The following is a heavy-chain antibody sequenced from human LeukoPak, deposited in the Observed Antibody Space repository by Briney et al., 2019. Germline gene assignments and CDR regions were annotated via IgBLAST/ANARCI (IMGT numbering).Heavy chain of an antibody. D-gene: IGHD6-13*01. V-gene: IGHV3-23*01. CDR3: AKAQASKVTAAFSRGFDH. J-gene: IGHJ5*02. Sequence: PGGSLRVSCVASGFTFSTYGLAWVRQAPGKGLEWVSSISGGGSNIYYGDSVKDRFTISRDNSKNTLYLQLNSLRVEDTAIYYCAKAQASKVTAAFSRGFDHWGQGTLVTVSS. CDR1: GFTFSTYG. CDR2: ISGGGSNI.